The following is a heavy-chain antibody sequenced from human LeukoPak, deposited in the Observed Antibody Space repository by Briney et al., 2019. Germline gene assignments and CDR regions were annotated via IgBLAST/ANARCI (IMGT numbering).Heavy chain of an antibody. CDR1: GGSISSYY. D-gene: IGHD1-26*01. CDR2: IYYSGST. V-gene: IGHV4-59*08. CDR3: ARHTRSWDH. Sequence: PSETLSLTCTVSGGSISSYYWSWIRQPPGKGLEWIGYIYYSGSTNYNPPLKSRVTISVDTSKNQFSLKLSSVTAADTAVYYCARHTRSWDHWGQGTMVTVSS. J-gene: IGHJ4*02.